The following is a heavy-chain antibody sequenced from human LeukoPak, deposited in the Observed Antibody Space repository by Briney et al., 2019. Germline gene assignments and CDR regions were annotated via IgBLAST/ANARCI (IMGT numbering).Heavy chain of an antibody. V-gene: IGHV3-30*01. J-gene: IGHJ5*01. CDR2: TSPDGNEK. CDR3: FTGSAYYYDS. D-gene: IGHD3-22*01. Sequence: GGSLRLSCAASGFTFSRYAMHWVRQAPGKGLEWVAVTSPDGNEKYYADSVNDRFTISRDNSKNPVFLQMNSLSTEDTAVYSCFTGSAYYYDSWGQGTLVTVSS. CDR1: GFTFSRYA.